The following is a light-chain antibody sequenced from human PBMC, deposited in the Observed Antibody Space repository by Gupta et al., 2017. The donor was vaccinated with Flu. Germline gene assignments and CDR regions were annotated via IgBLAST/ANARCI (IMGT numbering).Light chain of an antibody. CDR2: WAS. V-gene: IGKV4-1*01. CDR1: QSVLYSFNNKNY. CDR3: QQYFTSPPT. J-gene: IGKJ1*01. Sequence: NCKSSQSVLYSFNNKNYLAWYHQKPGQPPKLLIYWASTRESGVPDRFSGSGSGTDFTLTISSLQAEDVAVYYCQQYFTSPPTFGQGTKVEI.